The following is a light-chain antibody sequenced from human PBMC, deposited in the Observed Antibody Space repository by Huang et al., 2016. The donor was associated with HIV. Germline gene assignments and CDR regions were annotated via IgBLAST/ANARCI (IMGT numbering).Light chain of an antibody. Sequence: EIVLTQSPATLSLSPGERATLSCRASQSVSSYLAWYQQKPGQDPRRLIYDAPNRATGIPARFSGSGSGTDFTLTISSLEPEDFAVYYCQQRSNWPPLTFGGGTKVEIK. CDR3: QQRSNWPPLT. CDR2: DAP. J-gene: IGKJ4*01. V-gene: IGKV3-11*01. CDR1: QSVSSY.